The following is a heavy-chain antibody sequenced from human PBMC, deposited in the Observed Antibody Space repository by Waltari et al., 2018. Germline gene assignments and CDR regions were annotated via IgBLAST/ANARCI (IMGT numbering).Heavy chain of an antibody. D-gene: IGHD2-8*02. Sequence: QVHLQQWGAGLLRPSETLSLICAVYGGSLRGFYWGWIRQPPGKGLEWIGEINHSPNSNYNPSPRSRVHMAIDTSQNQFSLQLTSVTAADTGVYYCVRLEDCTGPGGNCYSGAPFAVDVWGQGTTVTVPS. J-gene: IGHJ6*02. CDR2: INHSPNS. CDR3: VRLEDCTGPGGNCYSGAPFAVDV. CDR1: GGSLRGFY. V-gene: IGHV4-34*01.